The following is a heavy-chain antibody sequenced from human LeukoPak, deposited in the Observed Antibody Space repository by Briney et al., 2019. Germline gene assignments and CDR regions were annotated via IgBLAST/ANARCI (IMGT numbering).Heavy chain of an antibody. V-gene: IGHV3-7*04. Sequence: SGGSLRLSCVASGFPFSSYWMTWVRQAPGKGVEWVANIKQDGSKKSYVDSVKGRFTISRDNAKNSLYLQMNSLRAEDTAIYYCTRVGYIDEGIDYWGQGTLVTVSS. CDR2: IKQDGSKK. CDR3: TRVGYIDEGIDY. J-gene: IGHJ4*02. CDR1: GFPFSSYW. D-gene: IGHD5-24*01.